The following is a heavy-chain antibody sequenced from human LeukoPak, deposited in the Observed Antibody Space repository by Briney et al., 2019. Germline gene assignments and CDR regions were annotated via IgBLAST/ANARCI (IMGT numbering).Heavy chain of an antibody. V-gene: IGHV4-39*07. CDR1: GGSISSSSYY. J-gene: IGHJ5*02. CDR3: ASSSSRGYWFDP. Sequence: PSETLSLTCTVSGGSISSSSYYWSWIRQPPGKGLEWIGEINHSGSTNYNPSLKSRVTISVDTSKNQFSLKLSSVTAADTAVYYCASSSSRGYWFDPWGQGTLVTVSS. D-gene: IGHD6-6*01. CDR2: INHSGST.